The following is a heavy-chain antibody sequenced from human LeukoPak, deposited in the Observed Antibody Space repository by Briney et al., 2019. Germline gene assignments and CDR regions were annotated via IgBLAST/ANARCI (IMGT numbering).Heavy chain of an antibody. Sequence: GGSLRPSCAASGFTFSSYGMHWVRQAPGKGLEWVAVISYDGSNKYYADSVKGRFTISRDNSKNTLYLQMNSLRAEDTAVYYCAKATTGLFDYWGQGTLVTVSS. CDR1: GFTFSSYG. CDR2: ISYDGSNK. V-gene: IGHV3-30*18. D-gene: IGHD1-26*01. J-gene: IGHJ4*02. CDR3: AKATTGLFDY.